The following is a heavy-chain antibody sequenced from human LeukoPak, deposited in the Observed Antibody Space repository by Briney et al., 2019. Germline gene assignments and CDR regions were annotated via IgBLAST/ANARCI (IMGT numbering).Heavy chain of an antibody. J-gene: IGHJ4*02. CDR2: INPNSGGT. D-gene: IGHD3-22*01. CDR1: GYTFTRYY. Sequence: ASVKVSCKASGYTFTRYYMHWVGQAPGQGGEWMGWINPNSGGTNYAQKFQGRVTITRDTSISTAYMELSRLRSDDTAVYYCARGVATYYYDSSGTLWDYWGPGTLVTVSS. CDR3: ARGVATYYYDSSGTLWDY. V-gene: IGHV1-2*02.